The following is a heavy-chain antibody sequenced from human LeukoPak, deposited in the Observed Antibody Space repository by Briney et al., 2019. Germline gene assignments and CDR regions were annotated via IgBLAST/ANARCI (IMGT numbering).Heavy chain of an antibody. CDR1: GYTFTSYY. D-gene: IGHD2-21*01. Sequence: ASVKVSCKASGYTFTSYYTHWVRQAPGQGLEWMGIIKPSGGSTLYAQKFQGRVTVTSDMSTSTVYVELSSLRSEDTAVYYCAREVPENSNFDYWGQGTLVTVSS. CDR2: IKPSGGST. CDR3: AREVPENSNFDY. J-gene: IGHJ4*02. V-gene: IGHV1-46*01.